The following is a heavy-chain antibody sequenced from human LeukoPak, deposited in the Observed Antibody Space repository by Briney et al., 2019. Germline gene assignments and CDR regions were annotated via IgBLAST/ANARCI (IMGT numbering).Heavy chain of an antibody. CDR3: AKLYGSGTHYPIDY. Sequence: GRFLRLSCAASGFTFSSYGLSWVRQAPGKGLAWVSAISGGAPSTYYADSVKGRFTMSRDNTKHTLYLQMNSLRAEDTGVYYCAKLYGSGTHYPIDYWGQGILVTVSS. J-gene: IGHJ4*02. CDR2: ISGGAPST. D-gene: IGHD3-10*01. CDR1: GFTFSSYG. V-gene: IGHV3-23*01.